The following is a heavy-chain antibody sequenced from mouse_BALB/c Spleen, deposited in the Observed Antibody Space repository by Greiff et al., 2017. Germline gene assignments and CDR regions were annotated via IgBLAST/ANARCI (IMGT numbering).Heavy chain of an antibody. CDR1: GYTFTSYV. Sequence: EVKLMESGPELVKPGASVKMSCKASGYTFTSYVMHWVKQKPGQGLEWIGYINPYNDGTKYNEKFKGKATLTSDKSSSTAYMELSSLTSEDSAVYYCAREGGNYRDYAMDYWGQGTSVTVSS. CDR3: AREGGNYRDYAMDY. V-gene: IGHV1-14*01. J-gene: IGHJ4*01. D-gene: IGHD2-1*01. CDR2: INPYNDGT.